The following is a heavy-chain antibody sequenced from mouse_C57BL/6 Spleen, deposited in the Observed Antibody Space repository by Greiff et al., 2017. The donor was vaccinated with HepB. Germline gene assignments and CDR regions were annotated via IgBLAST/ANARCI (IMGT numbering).Heavy chain of an antibody. J-gene: IGHJ4*01. CDR3: ARDMRLPRAMDY. V-gene: IGHV1-55*01. Sequence: QVQLQQPGAELVKPGASVKMSCKASGYTFTSYWITWVKQRPGQGLEWIGDIYPGSGSTNYNEKFKSEATLTVDTSSSTAYMQLSSLTSEDSAVYYCARDMRLPRAMDYWGQGTSVTVSS. D-gene: IGHD2-4*01. CDR1: GYTFTSYW. CDR2: IYPGSGST.